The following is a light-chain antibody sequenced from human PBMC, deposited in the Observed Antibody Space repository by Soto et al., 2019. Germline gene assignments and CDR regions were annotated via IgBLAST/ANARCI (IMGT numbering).Light chain of an antibody. Sequence: EIVMTQSPATLSVSPGEKATLSCRASQSVGDKLAWYQQKADQAPRILIYAASARATGTPARFSGSRSGTELTLTNIGLQAEDFEVDYCQQYNNWPSITFGQGTLLEIK. V-gene: IGKV3D-15*01. CDR3: QQYNNWPSIT. CDR2: AAS. CDR1: QSVGDK. J-gene: IGKJ5*01.